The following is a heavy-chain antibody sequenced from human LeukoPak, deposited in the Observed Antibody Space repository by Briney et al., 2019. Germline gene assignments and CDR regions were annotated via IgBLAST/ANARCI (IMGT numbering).Heavy chain of an antibody. CDR2: IKQDGSEK. CDR1: GFTFSSHW. D-gene: IGHD4-23*01. CDR3: ARDQTTVGLDF. V-gene: IGHV3-7*03. Sequence: GGSLTLPCGASGFTFSSHWMSWVRQVPGKGLEWVANIKQDGSEKYYVDSVEGRFTISRNNAKNSLYLQMNSRRAEDTAVYFCARDQTTVGLDFWGQGTLVSVSS. J-gene: IGHJ4*02.